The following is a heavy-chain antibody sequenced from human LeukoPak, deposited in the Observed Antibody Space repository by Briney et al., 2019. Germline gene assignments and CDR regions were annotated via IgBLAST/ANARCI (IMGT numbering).Heavy chain of an antibody. J-gene: IGHJ4*02. V-gene: IGHV3-48*03. CDR2: ISSSGSTI. D-gene: IGHD5-24*01. CDR1: GFTFSSYE. Sequence: GGSLRLSCAASGFTFSSYEMNWVRQAPGKGLEWVSYISSSGSTIYYADSVKGRFTISRDNAKNSLYLQMNSLRAEDTAVYYCARRSVEAFFDYWGQGTLVTVSS. CDR3: ARRSVEAFFDY.